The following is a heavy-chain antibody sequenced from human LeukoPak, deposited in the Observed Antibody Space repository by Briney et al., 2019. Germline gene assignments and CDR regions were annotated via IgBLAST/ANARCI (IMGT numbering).Heavy chain of an antibody. J-gene: IGHJ4*02. Sequence: SETLSLTCAVYGGSFSGYYWSWIRQPPGKGLEWIGEINHSGSTNYNPSLKSRVTISVDTSKNQFSLKLSSVTAADTAVYYCARHRRGYSSGWHNYYFDYWGQGTLVTVSS. CDR3: ARHRRGYSSGWHNYYFDY. D-gene: IGHD6-19*01. V-gene: IGHV4-34*01. CDR2: INHSGST. CDR1: GGSFSGYY.